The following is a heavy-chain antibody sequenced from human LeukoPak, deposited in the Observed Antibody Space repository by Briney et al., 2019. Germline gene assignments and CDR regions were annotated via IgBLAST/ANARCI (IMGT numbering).Heavy chain of an antibody. J-gene: IGHJ6*02. CDR2: TYYRTKWYN. CDR1: GDTVSSNSAA. V-gene: IGHV6-1*01. CDR3: ARGYYGMDV. Sequence: SQTLSLTCAISGDTVSSNSAAWDWIRQSPSRGLEWLGRTYYRTKWYNEYAVSVESRITINPDTSKNQFSLELSSVTPEDTAVYYCARGYYGMDVWGQGTTVTVSS.